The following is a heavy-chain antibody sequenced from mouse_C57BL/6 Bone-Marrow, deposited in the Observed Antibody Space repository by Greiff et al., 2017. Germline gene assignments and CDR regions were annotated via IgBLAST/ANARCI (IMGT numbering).Heavy chain of an antibody. CDR2: INPSTGGT. CDR3: ARSSAPYAMDH. Sequence: VQLQQSGPELVKPGASVKISCKASGYSFTGYYMNWVKQSPEKSLEWIGEINPSTGGTTYNQKFKAKATLTVDKSSSTAYMQLKSLTSEDSAVYYCARSSAPYAMDHWGQGTSVTVSS. D-gene: IGHD6-1*01. J-gene: IGHJ4*01. V-gene: IGHV1-42*01. CDR1: GYSFTGYY.